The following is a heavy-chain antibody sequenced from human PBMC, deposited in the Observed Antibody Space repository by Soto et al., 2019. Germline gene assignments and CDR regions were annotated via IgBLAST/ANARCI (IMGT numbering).Heavy chain of an antibody. D-gene: IGHD3-10*01. CDR1: GGSFSGYY. CDR2: INHSGST. J-gene: IGHJ4*02. CDR3: ARGHLFGSGRSYYFDY. Sequence: SETLSLTCAVYGGSFSGYYWSWIRQPPGKGLEWIGEINHSGSTNYNPSLKSRVTISVDTSKNQFSLKLSSVTAADTAVYYCARGHLFGSGRSYYFDYWGQGTLVTVSS. V-gene: IGHV4-34*01.